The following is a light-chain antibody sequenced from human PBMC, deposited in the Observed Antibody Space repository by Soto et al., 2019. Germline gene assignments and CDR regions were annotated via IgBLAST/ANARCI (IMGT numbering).Light chain of an antibody. CDR2: EVS. CDR1: SSDVGGYNY. V-gene: IGLV2-14*01. CDR3: SSYTSSSTPYV. J-gene: IGLJ1*01. Sequence: QSVLTQPASVSGSPGQSITISCTGTSSDVGGYNYVSWYQPHPGKAPKLMIYEVSNRPSGVSNRFSGSKSGNTASLTISGRQAEDDADYYCSSYTSSSTPYVFGTGTKLTVL.